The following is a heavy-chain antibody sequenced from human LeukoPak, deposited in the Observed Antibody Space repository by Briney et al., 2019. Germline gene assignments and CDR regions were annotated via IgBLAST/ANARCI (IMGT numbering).Heavy chain of an antibody. D-gene: IGHD3-22*01. Sequence: SETLSLTCTVSGGSISSGDYYWSWIRQPPGKGLEWIAYMYYSGSTYYNPSLKSRVIMSADTSKNQLSLKLSSVTAADTAVYYCARPYYYDSRIDPWGQGILVTVSS. CDR2: MYYSGST. J-gene: IGHJ5*02. CDR3: ARPYYYDSRIDP. CDR1: GGSISSGDYY. V-gene: IGHV4-30-4*01.